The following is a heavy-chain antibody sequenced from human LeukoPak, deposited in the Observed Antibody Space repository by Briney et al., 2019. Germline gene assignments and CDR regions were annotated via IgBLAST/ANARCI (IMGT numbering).Heavy chain of an antibody. CDR1: GFTFSSYW. CDR3: ARDKGAATVTTFHY. J-gene: IGHJ4*02. D-gene: IGHD4-17*01. CDR2: IKQDGSEK. V-gene: IGHV3-7*01. Sequence: GGSLRLSCAASGFTFSSYWMSWVRQAPGKGLEWVANIKQDGSEKYYVDSVKGRFTISRDNAKNSLYLQMNSLRAEDTAVYYCARDKGAATVTTFHYWGQGTVVTVSS.